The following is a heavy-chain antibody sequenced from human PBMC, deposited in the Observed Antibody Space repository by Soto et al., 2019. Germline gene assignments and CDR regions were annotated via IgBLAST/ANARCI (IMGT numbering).Heavy chain of an antibody. D-gene: IGHD6-13*01. CDR2: INHSGST. Sequence: PSETLSLTCAVYGGSFSGYYWSWIRQPPGKGLEWIGEINHSGSTNYNPSLKSRVTISVDTSKNQFSLKLSSVTAADTAVYYCAGGIAAAGTAGFDYWGQGTLVTVS. J-gene: IGHJ4*02. CDR3: AGGIAAAGTAGFDY. CDR1: GGSFSGYY. V-gene: IGHV4-34*01.